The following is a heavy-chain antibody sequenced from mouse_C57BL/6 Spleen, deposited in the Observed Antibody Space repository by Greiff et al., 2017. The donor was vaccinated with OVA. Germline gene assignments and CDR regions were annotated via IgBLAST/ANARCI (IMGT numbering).Heavy chain of an antibody. V-gene: IGHV1-5*01. CDR2: IYPGNSYT. Sequence: EVQLQQSGTVLARPGASVKLSCKTSGYTFTSYWMHWVKQRPGQGLEWIGEIYPGNSYTSYNQKFKGKAKLTAVTSASTAYMELSSLTSEDSAVDYCTRSRAGTGAMDYWGQGTTVTVSS. CDR1: GYTFTSYW. CDR3: TRSRAGTGAMDY. J-gene: IGHJ4*01. D-gene: IGHD3-3*01.